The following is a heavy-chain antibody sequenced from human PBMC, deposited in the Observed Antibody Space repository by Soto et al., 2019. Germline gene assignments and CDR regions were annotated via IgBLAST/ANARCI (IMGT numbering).Heavy chain of an antibody. J-gene: IGHJ5*02. CDR1: GGSISSGGYY. D-gene: IGHD2-15*01. Sequence: SETLSLTCTVSGGSISSGGYYWSWIRQHPGKGLEWIGYIYYSGSTYYNPSLKSRVTISVDTSKNQFSLKLSSVTAADTAVYYCARALLVVPPKAANWFDPWGQGTLVTVSS. CDR2: IYYSGST. V-gene: IGHV4-31*03. CDR3: ARALLVVPPKAANWFDP.